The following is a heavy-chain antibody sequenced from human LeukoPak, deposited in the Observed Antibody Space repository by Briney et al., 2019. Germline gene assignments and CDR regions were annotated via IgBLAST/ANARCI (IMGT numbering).Heavy chain of an antibody. D-gene: IGHD3-10*01. J-gene: IGHJ4*02. CDR2: IGTAGDT. V-gene: IGHV3-13*01. CDR3: ARGKLWSGYYFDY. Sequence: GGSLRLPCPASGFTFSSYEMHGVRQPPGKGRDGVSAIGTAGDTYPGSVKGRFTISRENAKNSLYLQMNSLRAGDTAVYYCARGKLWSGYYFDYWGQGTLVTVSS. CDR1: GFTFSSYE.